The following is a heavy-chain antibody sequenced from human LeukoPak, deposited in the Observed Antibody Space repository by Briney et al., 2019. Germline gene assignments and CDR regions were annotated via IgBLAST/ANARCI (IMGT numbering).Heavy chain of an antibody. CDR1: GYSFTSNW. Sequence: GDSLKISCKGSGYSFTSNWIGWVRQMPGKGLEWKGIIYPGDSDTRYRPSFQGQVTISADKSINTAYPQWSSLKASDTAMYYCARHVGEYSRSPFDCWGQGTLVTVSS. J-gene: IGHJ4*02. CDR2: IYPGDSDT. D-gene: IGHD6-6*01. V-gene: IGHV5-51*01. CDR3: ARHVGEYSRSPFDC.